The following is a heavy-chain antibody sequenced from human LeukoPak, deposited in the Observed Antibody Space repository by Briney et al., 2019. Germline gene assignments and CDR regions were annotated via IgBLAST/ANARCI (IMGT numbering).Heavy chain of an antibody. CDR3: ARGGMGVLRYFAG. J-gene: IGHJ4*02. CDR2: INHSGST. V-gene: IGHV4-34*01. Sequence: PSETLSLTCTVSGGSISSYYWSWIRQPPGKGLEWIGEINHSGSTNYNPSLKSRVTISVDTSKDQFSLKLSSVTAADTAVYYCARGGMGVLRYFAGWGQGTLVTVSS. CDR1: GGSISSYY. D-gene: IGHD3-9*01.